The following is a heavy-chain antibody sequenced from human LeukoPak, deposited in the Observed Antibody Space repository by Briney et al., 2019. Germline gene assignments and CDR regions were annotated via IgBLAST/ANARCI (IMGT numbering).Heavy chain of an antibody. D-gene: IGHD3-10*01. CDR2: ISSTSNTI. Sequence: GGSLRLSPAASGFTFSHYNMNWVRQAPGKGLEWVSYISSTSNTIYYADTLNGRITTSRDNAKNSLYLQMNSLSAEATAVYYCARGITMVRGVINLDYWGQGTLVTVSS. V-gene: IGHV3-48*01. CDR1: GFTFSHYN. CDR3: ARGITMVRGVINLDY. J-gene: IGHJ4*02.